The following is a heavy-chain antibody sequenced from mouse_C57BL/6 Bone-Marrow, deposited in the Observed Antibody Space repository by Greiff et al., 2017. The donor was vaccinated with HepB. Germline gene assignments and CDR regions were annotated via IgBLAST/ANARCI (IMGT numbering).Heavy chain of an antibody. D-gene: IGHD2-2*01. J-gene: IGHJ4*01. CDR3: ARGPEYYGYDAAMDY. Sequence: QVQLKESGPELVKPGASVKISCKASGYAFSSSWMNWVKQRPGKGLEWIGRIYPGDGDTNYNGKFKGKATLTADKSSSTAYMQLSSLTSEDSAVYFCARGPEYYGYDAAMDYWGQGTSVTVSS. V-gene: IGHV1-82*01. CDR2: IYPGDGDT. CDR1: GYAFSSSW.